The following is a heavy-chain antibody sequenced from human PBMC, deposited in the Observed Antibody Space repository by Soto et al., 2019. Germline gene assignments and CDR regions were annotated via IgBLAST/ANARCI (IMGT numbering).Heavy chain of an antibody. D-gene: IGHD3-9*01. CDR1: GFSFSNTW. CDR2: VNSDGSNT. V-gene: IGHV3-74*01. J-gene: IGHJ6*02. Sequence: EVQLVESGGGLVQPGGSLRLSCAASGFSFSNTWMHWVRQAPGKGLVWVSHVNSDGSNTNYADFEKGRFTVSRDNARNTVYLQMNSLRADDTAVYYCAKDWSYGLDVWGQGTTVTVSS. CDR3: AKDWSYGLDV.